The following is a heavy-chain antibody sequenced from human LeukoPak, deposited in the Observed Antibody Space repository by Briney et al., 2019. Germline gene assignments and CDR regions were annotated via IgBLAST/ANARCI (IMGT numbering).Heavy chain of an antibody. CDR1: GGSFSGYY. V-gene: IGHV4-34*01. J-gene: IGHJ4*02. CDR2: INHSGST. D-gene: IGHD6-13*01. CDR3: ARVGYSSSRYRYYFDY. Sequence: SETLSLTCAVYGGSFSGYYWSWIRQPPGKGLEWIGEINHSGSTNYNPSLKSRVTISVDTSKNQFSLKLSSVTAADTAVYYCARVGYSSSRYRYYFDYWGQGTLVTVSS.